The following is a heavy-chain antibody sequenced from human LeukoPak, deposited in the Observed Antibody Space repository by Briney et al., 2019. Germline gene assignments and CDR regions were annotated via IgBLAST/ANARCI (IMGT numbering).Heavy chain of an antibody. CDR2: IRYDETTK. J-gene: IGHJ4*02. Sequence: GGSLRLSCAASGFTFSNYGIHWVRQAPGKGLEWVAFIRYDETTKYYADSVKGRFTISRDNSKNTLNLQMNSLKTEDTAVYYCAKDRGYNILTGYSKGHYFDYWGQGTLVTVSS. D-gene: IGHD3-9*01. CDR3: AKDRGYNILTGYSKGHYFDY. V-gene: IGHV3-30*02. CDR1: GFTFSNYG.